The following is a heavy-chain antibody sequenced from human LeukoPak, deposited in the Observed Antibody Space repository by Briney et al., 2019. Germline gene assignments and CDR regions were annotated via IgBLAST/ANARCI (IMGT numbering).Heavy chain of an antibody. Sequence: GSLRLSCAASGFTFSSYAMSWVRQAPGKGLEWIGEINHSGSTNSNPSLKSRVTISVDTSKNQFSLKLSSVAAANTAVYYCARGGPIFGVVIGDYFDYWGQGTLVTVSS. D-gene: IGHD3-3*01. CDR1: GFTFSSYA. V-gene: IGHV4-34*01. J-gene: IGHJ4*02. CDR2: INHSGST. CDR3: ARGGPIFGVVIGDYFDY.